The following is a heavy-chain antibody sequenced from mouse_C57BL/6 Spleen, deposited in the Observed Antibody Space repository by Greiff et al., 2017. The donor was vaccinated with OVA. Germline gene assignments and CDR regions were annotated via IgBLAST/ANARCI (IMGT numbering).Heavy chain of an antibody. Sequence: EVKLVESGEGLVKPGGSLKLSCAASGFTFSSYAMSWVRQTPEKRLEWVAYISSGGDYIYYADTVKGRFTISRDNARNTLYLQMSSLKSEDTAMYYCTRETNWDVRGYFDYWGQGTTLTVSS. D-gene: IGHD4-1*01. J-gene: IGHJ2*01. CDR1: GFTFSSYA. CDR2: ISSGGDYI. V-gene: IGHV5-9-1*02. CDR3: TRETNWDVRGYFDY.